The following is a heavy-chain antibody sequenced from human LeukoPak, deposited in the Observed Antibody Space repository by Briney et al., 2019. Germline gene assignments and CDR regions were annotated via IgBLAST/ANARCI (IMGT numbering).Heavy chain of an antibody. CDR3: ARDIDSSSSGDY. J-gene: IGHJ4*02. CDR1: GFTFSSYS. V-gene: IGHV3-21*01. D-gene: IGHD6-6*01. CDR2: ISSSSSYI. Sequence: PGGSLRLSCAASGFTFSSYSMTWVRQAPGKGLEWVSSISSSSSYIYYADSVKGRFTISRDNAKNSLYLQMNSLRAEDTAVYYCARDIDSSSSGDYWGQGTLVTVSS.